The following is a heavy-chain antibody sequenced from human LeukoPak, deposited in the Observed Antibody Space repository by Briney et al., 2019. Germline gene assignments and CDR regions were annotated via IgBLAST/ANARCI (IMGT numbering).Heavy chain of an antibody. CDR3: ALITFGGVIVKDY. CDR1: GYTFTGYY. V-gene: IGHV1-2*06. Sequence: ASVKVSCKASGYTFTGYYMHWVRQAPGQGLEWMGRINPNSGGTNYAQKFQGRVTMTRDTSISTAYMELSRLRSDDTAVYYCALITFGGVIVKDYWGQGTLVIVSS. CDR2: INPNSGGT. D-gene: IGHD3-16*02. J-gene: IGHJ4*02.